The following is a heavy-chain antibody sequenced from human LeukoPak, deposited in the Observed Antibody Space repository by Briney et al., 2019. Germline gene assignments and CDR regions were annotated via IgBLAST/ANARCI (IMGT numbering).Heavy chain of an antibody. V-gene: IGHV3-7*01. CDR2: IKPDGSEK. CDR3: ARGGSWSWDT. Sequence: GGSLRLSCVASGFTFSSYWMNWARQAPGKGLEWVAIIKPDGSEKFYADSVGGRSTLSRDNAKNSLYLQMNSLRADDTAVYFCARGGSWSWDTWGQGALFTVSS. CDR1: GFTFSSYW. J-gene: IGHJ5*02. D-gene: IGHD1-26*01.